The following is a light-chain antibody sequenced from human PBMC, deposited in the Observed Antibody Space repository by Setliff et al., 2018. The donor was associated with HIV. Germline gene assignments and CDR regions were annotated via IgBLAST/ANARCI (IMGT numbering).Light chain of an antibody. V-gene: IGLV2-14*03. CDR3: SSYTSSTPLYV. CDR2: AVS. CDR1: SSDVGGYNY. Sequence: QSALTQPASVSGSLGQSITISCTGTSSDVGGYNYVSWYQQHPGKAPKLMIYAVSNRPSGVSNRFSGSKSGNTASLTISGLQAEDEADYYCSSYTSSTPLYVFGTGTKGTVL. J-gene: IGLJ1*01.